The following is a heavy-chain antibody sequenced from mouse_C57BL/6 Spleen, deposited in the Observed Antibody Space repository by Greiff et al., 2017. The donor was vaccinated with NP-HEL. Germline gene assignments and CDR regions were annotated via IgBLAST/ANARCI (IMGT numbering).Heavy chain of an antibody. D-gene: IGHD2-12*01. CDR3: ARQVLYSGMDY. CDR1: GFTFSDYG. V-gene: IGHV5-15*01. Sequence: EVQLVESGGGLVQPGGSLKLSCAASGFTFSDYGMAWVRQAPRKGPEWVAFISNLAYSIYYADTVTGRFTISRENAKNTLYLEMSSLRSEDTAMYYCARQVLYSGMDYWGQGTSVTVSS. J-gene: IGHJ4*01. CDR2: ISNLAYSI.